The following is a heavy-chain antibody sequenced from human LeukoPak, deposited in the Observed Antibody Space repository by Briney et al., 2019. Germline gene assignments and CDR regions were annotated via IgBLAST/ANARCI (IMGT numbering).Heavy chain of an antibody. CDR1: GYTFTGYY. CDR2: INPNSGGT. J-gene: IGHJ4*02. Sequence: ASVKVSCKASGYTFTGYYMHWVRQAPGQGLEWMGRINPNSGGTNYAQKFQGRVTMTRDTSISTAYMELSRLRSDDTAVYYCASDAGFNTAVDYRGQGTLVTVSS. D-gene: IGHD5-18*01. V-gene: IGHV1-2*06. CDR3: ASDAGFNTAVDY.